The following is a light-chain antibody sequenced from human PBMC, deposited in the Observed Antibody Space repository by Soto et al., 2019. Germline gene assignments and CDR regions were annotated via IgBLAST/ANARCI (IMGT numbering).Light chain of an antibody. CDR3: CSYAGSSTYV. CDR1: SSDVGSFNL. Sequence: QSALTQPASVSGSPGQSITISCTGTSSDVGSFNLVSWYQQHPGKAPELMIYAVNKRPSGVSNRFSGSKSGNTASLTSSGLQAEDEADYYCCSYAGSSTYVFGTGTKLTVL. CDR2: AVN. J-gene: IGLJ1*01. V-gene: IGLV2-23*02.